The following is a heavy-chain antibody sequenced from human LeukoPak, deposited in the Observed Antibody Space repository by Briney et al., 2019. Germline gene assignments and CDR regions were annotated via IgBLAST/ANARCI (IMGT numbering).Heavy chain of an antibody. D-gene: IGHD2-15*01. CDR3: AKRADGRSGVSCYYYYMDV. Sequence: PGGSLRLSCAASGFTFSNYAMNWVRQARGKGLEWGSTISGVGDSTYYAESVKGRFTMSRDNSKNTVYMQMNSLRVEDTAIYYCAKRADGRSGVSCYYYYMDVWGKGTTVTVSS. V-gene: IGHV3-23*01. CDR2: ISGVGDST. CDR1: GFTFSNYA. J-gene: IGHJ6*03.